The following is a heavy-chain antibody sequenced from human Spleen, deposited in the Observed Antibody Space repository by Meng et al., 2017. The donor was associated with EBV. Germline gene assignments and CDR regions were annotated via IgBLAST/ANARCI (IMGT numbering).Heavy chain of an antibody. CDR3: VRDLWLRFGDCV. J-gene: IGHJ4*02. D-gene: IGHD5-12*01. CDR2: ITPLYGIA. Sequence: QGQLVQSGGEVKKPGSSVKVSCKASGGTFSNYGISWVRQTPGQGLEWMGEITPLYGIANYAEKFQGRVTITADTSTSSAYMELSSLTSDDTAVYYCVRDLWLRFGDCVWGQGTLVTVSS. V-gene: IGHV1-69*17. CDR1: GGTFSNYG.